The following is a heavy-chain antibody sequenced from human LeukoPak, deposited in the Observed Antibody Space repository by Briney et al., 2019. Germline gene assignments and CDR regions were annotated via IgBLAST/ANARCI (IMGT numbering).Heavy chain of an antibody. CDR3: AKDGVVPAAAAYYFDY. D-gene: IGHD2-2*01. CDR2: ISGSGGST. V-gene: IGHV3-23*01. Sequence: PGGSLRLSCAASGFTFSSYAMSWVRQAPGKGLEWVSAISGSGGSTYYADSVKGRFTISRDNSKNTPYLQMSSLRAEDTAVYYCAKDGVVPAAAAYYFDYWGQGTLVTVSS. CDR1: GFTFSSYA. J-gene: IGHJ4*02.